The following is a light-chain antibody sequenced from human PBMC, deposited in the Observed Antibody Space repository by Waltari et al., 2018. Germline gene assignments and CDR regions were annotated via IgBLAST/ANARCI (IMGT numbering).Light chain of an antibody. CDR3: AAWDSNVNAWL. J-gene: IGLJ2*01. V-gene: IGLV1-44*01. Sequence: QSVLTQSPSASATPGQRVTISCSGSSSNLGVNSVNWYQHVPGAAPRLLIYSNSRRPXXXXXXXXGSKSGTSASLAISGLQSDDEADYYCAAWDSNVNAWLFGGGTKVTVL. CDR2: SNS. CDR1: SSNLGVNS.